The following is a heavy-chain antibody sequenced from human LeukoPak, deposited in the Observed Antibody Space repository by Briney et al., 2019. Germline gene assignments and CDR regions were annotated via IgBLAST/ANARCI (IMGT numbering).Heavy chain of an antibody. CDR1: GGSISSSSYY. J-gene: IGHJ6*03. V-gene: IGHV4-39*07. CDR2: IYYSGST. D-gene: IGHD5/OR15-5a*01. Sequence: SSETLSLTCTVSGGSISSSSYYWGWIRQPPGKGLEWIGSIYYSGSTNYNPSLKSRVTISVDTSKNQFSLKLSSVTAADTAVYYCARTSVYYMDVWGKGTTVTISS. CDR3: ARTSVYYMDV.